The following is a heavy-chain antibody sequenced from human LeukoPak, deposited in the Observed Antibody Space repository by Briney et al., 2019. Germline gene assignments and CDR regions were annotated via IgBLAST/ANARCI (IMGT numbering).Heavy chain of an antibody. D-gene: IGHD2-2*01. Sequence: ASVKVSCKASGYTFTGYYMHWVRQAPGQGLEWMGWINPNSGGTNYAQKFQGRVTMTRDTSISTAYMELSRLRSDDTAVYYCARDCSSTNYQGAFDIWGLGTMVTVSS. V-gene: IGHV1-2*02. CDR2: INPNSGGT. J-gene: IGHJ3*02. CDR1: GYTFTGYY. CDR3: ARDCSSTNYQGAFDI.